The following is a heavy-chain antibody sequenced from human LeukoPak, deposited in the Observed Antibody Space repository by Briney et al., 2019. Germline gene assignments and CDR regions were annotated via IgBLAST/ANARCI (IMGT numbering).Heavy chain of an antibody. CDR1: GYTFTGYY. V-gene: IGHV1-2*02. D-gene: IGHD3-10*01. Sequence: GASVKVSCKASGYTFTGYYMHWVRQAPGQGLEWMGWINPNSGGTNYAQKSQGRVTMTRDTSISTAYMELSRLRSDDTAVYYCARDQERIWFGEYNGGGFDYWGQGTLVTVSS. CDR2: INPNSGGT. CDR3: ARDQERIWFGEYNGGGFDY. J-gene: IGHJ4*02.